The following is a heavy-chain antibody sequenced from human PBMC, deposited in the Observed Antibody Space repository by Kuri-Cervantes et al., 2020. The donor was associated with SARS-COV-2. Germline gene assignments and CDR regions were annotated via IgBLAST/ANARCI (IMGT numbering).Heavy chain of an antibody. V-gene: IGHV1-2*02. D-gene: IGHD5-24*01. J-gene: IGHJ6*03. CDR2: INPNSGGT. CDR1: GYTFTSYY. CDR3: ALMAGYYYYYYMDV. Sequence: ASVKVSCKASGYTFTSYYMHWVRQAPGQGLEWMGWINPNSGGTNYAQKFQGRVTMTRDTSISTAYMELSRLRSDDTAVYYCALMAGYYYYYYMDVWGKGTTVTVSS.